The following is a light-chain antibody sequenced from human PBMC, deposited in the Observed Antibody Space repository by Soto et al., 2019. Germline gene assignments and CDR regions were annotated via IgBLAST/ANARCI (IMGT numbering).Light chain of an antibody. V-gene: IGLV3-1*01. CDR1: KLGNKY. Sequence: SYELTQPPSVSVSPGQTASITCSGDKLGNKYASWYQQKPGQSPVLVIYQDSKRPSGIPERFSGSNSGNTATLTISGTQAMDEGDYYCQAWDSSLYVFGTGTKLTVL. CDR2: QDS. J-gene: IGLJ1*01. CDR3: QAWDSSLYV.